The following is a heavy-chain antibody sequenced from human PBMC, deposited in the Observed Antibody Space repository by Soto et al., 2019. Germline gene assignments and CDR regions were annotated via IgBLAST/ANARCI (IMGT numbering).Heavy chain of an antibody. J-gene: IGHJ6*02. V-gene: IGHV1-69*12. CDR3: ERDKYRPQLGGNYYYIMDV. D-gene: IGHD2-2*02. Sequence: QVQVEQSGAEVKKPGSSVKVSCKASGGTFSTAAISWVRQAPGQGLEWMGGIMPIFRTANYAQKFQGRVTITADESTTTAYLERRSLRSEDTAVYYCERDKYRPQLGGNYYYIMDVWGQGTTVTVSS. CDR1: GGTFSTAA. CDR2: IMPIFRTA.